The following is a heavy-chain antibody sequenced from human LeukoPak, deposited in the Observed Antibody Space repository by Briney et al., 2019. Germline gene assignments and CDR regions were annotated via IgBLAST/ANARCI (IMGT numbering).Heavy chain of an antibody. CDR2: ISGSGGST. J-gene: IGHJ4*02. Sequence: GGSLRLSCAASGFTFSSYAMSWVRQAPGKGLEWVSAISGSGGSTYYADSVKGRFTISRDSSKNTLYLQMNSLRAEDTAVYYCAKPPLGPKYYFDYWGQGTLVTVSS. V-gene: IGHV3-23*01. CDR1: GFTFSSYA. D-gene: IGHD3/OR15-3a*01. CDR3: AKPPLGPKYYFDY.